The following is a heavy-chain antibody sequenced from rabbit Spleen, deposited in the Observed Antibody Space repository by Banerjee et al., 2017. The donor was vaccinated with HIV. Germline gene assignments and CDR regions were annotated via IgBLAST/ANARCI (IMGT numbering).Heavy chain of an antibody. D-gene: IGHD8-1*01. Sequence: QSLEESGGGLVQPEGSLTLTCTASGFSFSSSDYMCWVRQAPGKGLEWISCIAGSSGSTYSATWAKGRFTISKTSSTTVTLQMTSLTAADTATYFCARDAGTSFSTYGMDLWGPGTLVTVS. CDR1: GFSFSSSDY. CDR2: IAGSSGST. CDR3: ARDAGTSFSTYGMDL. V-gene: IGHV1S40*01. J-gene: IGHJ6*01.